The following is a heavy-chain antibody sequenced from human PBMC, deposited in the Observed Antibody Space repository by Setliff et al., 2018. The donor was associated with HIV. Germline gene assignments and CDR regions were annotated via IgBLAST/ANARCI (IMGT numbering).Heavy chain of an antibody. CDR1: EFTFSSYA. J-gene: IGHJ4*02. CDR2: IWYDGSIE. CDR3: AKGAGPTTLAEPFDS. V-gene: IGHV3-33*08. D-gene: IGHD1-26*01. Sequence: PGGSLRLSCAASEFTFSSYAMHWVRQAAGKGLEWVAVIWYDGSIEYYIDSVKGRFTISRDNSKSTLYLQMTNLRAEDTALYFCAKGAGPTTLAEPFDSWGQGTLVTRLL.